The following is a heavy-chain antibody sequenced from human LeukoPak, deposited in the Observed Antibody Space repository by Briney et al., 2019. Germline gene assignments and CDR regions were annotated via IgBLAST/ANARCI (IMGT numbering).Heavy chain of an antibody. V-gene: IGHV3-7*03. CDR3: ARNNDMDV. CDR2: VNKDGSEK. D-gene: IGHD1/OR15-1a*01. Sequence: PGGSLRLSCAASGVILSNHWMTWVRQAPGKGPEWVANVNKDGSEKYYVDSVKGRFTISRDTAKNSLYLQMNNLRAEDTALYYCARNNDMDVWGQGTTVTVSS. J-gene: IGHJ6*02. CDR1: GVILSNHW.